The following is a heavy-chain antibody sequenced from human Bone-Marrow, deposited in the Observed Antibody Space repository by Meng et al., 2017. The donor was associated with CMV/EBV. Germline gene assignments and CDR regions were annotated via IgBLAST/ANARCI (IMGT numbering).Heavy chain of an antibody. J-gene: IGHJ4*02. D-gene: IGHD3-3*01. Sequence: ASVKVSCKASGYTFTSYYMHWVRQAPGKGLEWMGGFDPEDGETSYAQKFQGRVTMTEDTSTDTAYMERSSLRSEDTAVYYCATAPRVEWLGGFDYWGQGTLVTVSS. CDR3: ATAPRVEWLGGFDY. V-gene: IGHV1-24*01. CDR1: GYTFTSYY. CDR2: FDPEDGET.